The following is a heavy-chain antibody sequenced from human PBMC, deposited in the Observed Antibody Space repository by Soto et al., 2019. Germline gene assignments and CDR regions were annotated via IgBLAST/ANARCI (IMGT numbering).Heavy chain of an antibody. D-gene: IGHD4-17*01. CDR2: ISGSGGSP. Sequence: EVQLLESGGGLAQPGGSLRLSCAASGFTFSSYAMSWFRQAPGKGLEWVSVISGSGGSPYYTDSVKGRFTISRDNSKNTLYLQMNSLRAEDTALYYCVKHVEGYGDSFAAYWGQGTLVTVSS. V-gene: IGHV3-23*01. J-gene: IGHJ4*02. CDR1: GFTFSSYA. CDR3: VKHVEGYGDSFAAY.